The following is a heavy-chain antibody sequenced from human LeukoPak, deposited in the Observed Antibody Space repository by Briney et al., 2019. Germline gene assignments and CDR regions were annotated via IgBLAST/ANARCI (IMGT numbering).Heavy chain of an antibody. D-gene: IGHD6-13*01. CDR1: GGTFSSYA. J-gene: IGHJ6*03. V-gene: IGHV1-69*05. CDR2: IIPIFGTA. CDR3: ARDSVRIAALGSYWYYYMDV. Sequence: SVKVSCKASGGTFSSYAISWVRQAPGQGLEWMGGIIPIFGTANYAQKFQGRVTITTDESTSTAYMELSSLRSEDTAVYYCARDSVRIAALGSYWYYYMDVWGEGTTVTVSS.